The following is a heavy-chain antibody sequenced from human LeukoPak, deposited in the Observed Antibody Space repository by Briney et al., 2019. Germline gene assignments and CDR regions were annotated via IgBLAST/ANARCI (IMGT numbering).Heavy chain of an antibody. V-gene: IGHV3-21*04. CDR1: GFTFSSYW. CDR2: ISKNSDDI. J-gene: IGHJ4*02. D-gene: IGHD5-24*01. CDR3: ARRFRD. Sequence: GGSLRLSCAASGFTFSSYWMSWVRQAPGKGLEWVSYISKNSDDIYNADSVRGRFTISRDNAKNSLYLQMNSLRAEDTAIYYCARRFRDWGQGTLVTVSS.